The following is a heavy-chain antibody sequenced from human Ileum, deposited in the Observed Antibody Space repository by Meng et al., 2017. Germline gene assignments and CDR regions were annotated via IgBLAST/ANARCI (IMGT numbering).Heavy chain of an antibody. D-gene: IGHD3-22*01. CDR2: IKQDGSEK. CDR3: ARGKLYYDSSGSKLIIDAFDI. J-gene: IGHJ3*02. CDR1: GFTFSSYW. V-gene: IGHV3-7*04. Sequence: GGSLRLSCAASGFTFSSYWMSWVRQAPGKGLEWVANIKQDGSEKYYVDSVKGRFTISRDNAKNSLYLQMNSLRAEDTAVYYCARGKLYYDSSGSKLIIDAFDIWGQGTMVTGS.